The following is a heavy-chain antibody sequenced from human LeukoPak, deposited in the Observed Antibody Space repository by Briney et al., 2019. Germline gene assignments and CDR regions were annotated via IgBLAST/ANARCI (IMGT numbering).Heavy chain of an antibody. CDR1: SGSISSSTYY. CDR2: IYYSGDT. V-gene: IGHV4-39*01. D-gene: IGHD6-13*01. Sequence: SETLSLTCTVSSGSISSSTYYWGWIRQPPGKGLEWIGSIYYSGDTYYNPSLRSRVIITVDTSKKQFSLKQTSVTAADTAVYYCARSSEAAGPTHNWFGPWGQGTLVTVPS. CDR3: ARSSEAAGPTHNWFGP. J-gene: IGHJ5*02.